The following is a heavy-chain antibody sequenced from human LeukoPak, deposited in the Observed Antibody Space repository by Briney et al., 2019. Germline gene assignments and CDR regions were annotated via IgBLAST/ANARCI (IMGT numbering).Heavy chain of an antibody. D-gene: IGHD3-22*01. CDR3: ARASSDSYDSSGFDY. CDR2: MNPNSGNT. Sequence: ASVNVSCKASGYTFTIYDINWVRQATGHGLEWMGWMNPNSGNTGYAQKFQGRVTMTRNTSISTAYMELSSLRSEDTAVYYCARASSDSYDSSGFDYWGQGTLVTVSS. CDR1: GYTFTIYD. V-gene: IGHV1-8*01. J-gene: IGHJ4*02.